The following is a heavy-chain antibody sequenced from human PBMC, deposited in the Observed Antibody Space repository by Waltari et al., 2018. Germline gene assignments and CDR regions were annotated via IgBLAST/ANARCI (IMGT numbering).Heavy chain of an antibody. Sequence: EVHLVESGGGLVQPGGSLRLSCAASGFTFTDYWMSWVRQAPGKGPEGVANIQKDGSEKNYVDYVKGRFTISRDNAKDSVYLQMKSLRADDTAMYYCVRDHWGPDYWGQGTLVTVSS. CDR3: VRDHWGPDY. D-gene: IGHD7-27*01. CDR2: IQKDGSEK. CDR1: GFTFTDYW. V-gene: IGHV3-7*01. J-gene: IGHJ4*02.